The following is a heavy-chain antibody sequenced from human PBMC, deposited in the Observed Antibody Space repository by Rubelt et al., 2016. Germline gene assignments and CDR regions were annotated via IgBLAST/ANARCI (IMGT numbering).Heavy chain of an antibody. D-gene: IGHD5-12*01. CDR1: GYRFTNYW. CDR3: SRLMGYSTIDY. CDR2: IHPGDSAT. J-gene: IGHJ4*02. V-gene: IGHV5-51*01. Sequence: EVQLVQSGAEVQKPGESLKISCKGSGYRFTNYWIGWVRQMPGKGLEWMGIIHPGDSATRYSPPFQGQVTISADKSINTAYLQWSSLKASDTAIYYCSRLMGYSTIDYWGQGTLVTVSS.